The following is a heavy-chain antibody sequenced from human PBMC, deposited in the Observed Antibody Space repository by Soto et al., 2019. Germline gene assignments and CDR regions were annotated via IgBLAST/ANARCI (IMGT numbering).Heavy chain of an antibody. Sequence: VGSLRLSCAASGFTFSSYAMHWVRQAPGKGLEWVAVISYDGSNKYYADSVKGRFTISRDNSKNTLYLQMNSLRAKDTAVYYCARDRGGIAAAGSPFDYWGQGTLVTVSS. V-gene: IGHV3-30-3*01. J-gene: IGHJ4*02. CDR1: GFTFSSYA. CDR3: ARDRGGIAAAGSPFDY. CDR2: ISYDGSNK. D-gene: IGHD6-13*01.